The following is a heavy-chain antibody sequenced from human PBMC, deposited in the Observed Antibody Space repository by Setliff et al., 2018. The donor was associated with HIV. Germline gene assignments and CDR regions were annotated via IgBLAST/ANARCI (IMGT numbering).Heavy chain of an antibody. J-gene: IGHJ5*02. CDR3: ARDGDYGEYGA. Sequence: GASVKVSCKASGYTFTGYYMHWVRQAPGQGLEWMGWINPNSGGTDYAKKFQGRVTMTRDTSISTAYMELSRLRSDDTAVYYCARDGDYGEYGAWGQGTLVTVSS. CDR1: GYTFTGYY. V-gene: IGHV1-2*02. CDR2: INPNSGGT. D-gene: IGHD4-17*01.